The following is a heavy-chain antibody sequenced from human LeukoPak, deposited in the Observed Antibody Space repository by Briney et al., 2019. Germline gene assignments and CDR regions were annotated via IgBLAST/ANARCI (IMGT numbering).Heavy chain of an antibody. Sequence: GGSLRLSCAASGFTFSSYAMSWVRQAPGKGLEWVSAISGSGDSTYYGDSVKGRFTISRDNSKNTLYLQMNSPRAEDTAVYYCAKTRPLDSSSWSHGDYWGQGTLVTVSS. CDR1: GFTFSSYA. J-gene: IGHJ4*02. V-gene: IGHV3-23*01. D-gene: IGHD6-13*01. CDR3: AKTRPLDSSSWSHGDY. CDR2: ISGSGDST.